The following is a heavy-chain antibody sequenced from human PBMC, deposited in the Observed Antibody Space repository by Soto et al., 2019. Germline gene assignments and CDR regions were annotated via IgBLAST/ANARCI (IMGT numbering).Heavy chain of an antibody. J-gene: IGHJ3*02. D-gene: IGHD3-3*01. CDR2: IRSKANSYAT. CDR3: TRDMQTEWPDYDFWSGYYYKGDAFDI. Sequence: GGSLRLSCAASGFTFSGSAMHWVRQASRKGLEWVGRIRSKANSYATAYAASVKGRFTISRDDSKNTAYLQMNSLKTEDTAVYYCTRDMQTEWPDYDFWSGYYYKGDAFDIWGQGTMVTVSS. V-gene: IGHV3-73*01. CDR1: GFTFSGSA.